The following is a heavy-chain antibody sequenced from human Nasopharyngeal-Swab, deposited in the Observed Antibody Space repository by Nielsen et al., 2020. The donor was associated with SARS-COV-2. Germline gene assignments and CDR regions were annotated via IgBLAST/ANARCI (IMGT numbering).Heavy chain of an antibody. D-gene: IGHD6-19*01. Sequence: GESLKISCAASGFTFSSYDMHWVRQATGKGLEWVSAIGTAGDTYYPGSVKGRFTISRDNAKNSLYLQMNSLRAEDTAVYYCAREAMGIAVAGTSLGYMDVWGQGTLVTVSS. J-gene: IGHJ4*02. CDR1: GFTFSSYD. CDR2: IGTAGDT. CDR3: AREAMGIAVAGTSLGYMDV. V-gene: IGHV3-13*01.